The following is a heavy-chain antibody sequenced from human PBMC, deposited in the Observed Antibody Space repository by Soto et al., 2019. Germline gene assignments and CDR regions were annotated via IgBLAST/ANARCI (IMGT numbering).Heavy chain of an antibody. J-gene: IGHJ4*02. Sequence: GGSLRLSCAASGFTFSSYSMNWVRQAPGKGLEWVSSISSSSSYIYYADSVKGRFTISRDNAKNSLYLQMNSLRAEDTAVYYCVRDSPRGPTYYFDYWGQGTLVTVSS. D-gene: IGHD3-10*01. CDR1: GFTFSSYS. V-gene: IGHV3-21*01. CDR2: ISSSSSYI. CDR3: VRDSPRGPTYYFDY.